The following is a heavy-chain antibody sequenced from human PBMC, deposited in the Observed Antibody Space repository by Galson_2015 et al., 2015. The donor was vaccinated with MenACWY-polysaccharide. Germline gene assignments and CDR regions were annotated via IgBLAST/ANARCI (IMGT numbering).Heavy chain of an antibody. V-gene: IGHV3-48*02. J-gene: IGHJ4*02. CDR1: GFTFSSYS. CDR3: ARVLKGLVGATPDY. CDR2: ISSGGTI. Sequence: SLRLSCAASGFTFSSYSMNWVRQAPGKGLEWVSYISSGGTIYYADSVKGRLTISRENDKNSLYLQMNSLRDDDTAVYYCARVLKGLVGATPDYWGQGTLVTVSS. D-gene: IGHD1-26*01.